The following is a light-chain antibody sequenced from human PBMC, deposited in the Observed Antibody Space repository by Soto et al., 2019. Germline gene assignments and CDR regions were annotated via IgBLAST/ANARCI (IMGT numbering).Light chain of an antibody. CDR3: LQDHDYPRT. CDR2: SAT. J-gene: IGKJ1*01. V-gene: IGKV1-6*01. CDR1: QDISKD. Sequence: ALQMTQSPTSLSASVGDRVIITCRASQDISKDLGWYQQKPGKAPKFLIYSATSTQSGVPSTFSGSGCGTDFTLTISSLQPEDFATYYCLQDHDYPRTFGQGTKVEF.